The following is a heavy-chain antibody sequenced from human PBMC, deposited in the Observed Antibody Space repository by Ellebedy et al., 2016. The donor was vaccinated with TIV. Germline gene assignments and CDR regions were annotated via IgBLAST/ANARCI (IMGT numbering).Heavy chain of an antibody. CDR2: ISGSGGST. V-gene: IGHV3-23*01. J-gene: IGHJ5*02. Sequence: GGSLRLXCAASGFTFSSYAMSWVRQAPGKGLEWVSAISGSGGSTYYADSVKGRFTISRDNSKNTLYLQMNSLRAEDTAVYYCARGTRTGYCSSTSCYSWFDPWGQGTLVTVSS. CDR1: GFTFSSYA. D-gene: IGHD2-2*02. CDR3: ARGTRTGYCSSTSCYSWFDP.